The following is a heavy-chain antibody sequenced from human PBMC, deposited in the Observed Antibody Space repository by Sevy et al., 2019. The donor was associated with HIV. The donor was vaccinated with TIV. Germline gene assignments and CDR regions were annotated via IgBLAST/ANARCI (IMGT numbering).Heavy chain of an antibody. J-gene: IGHJ4*02. CDR1: GFIFSNFG. V-gene: IGHV3-23*01. Sequence: GGSLRLSCAASGFIFSNFGINWVRQAPGKGLEWVSGISGSGTSTYYTDSVKGRFTISRDNSKNTVYLQMNNLRAEDTAVYYGVKVSILGVGGFYDYWGQGTLVTVSS. CDR2: ISGSGTST. D-gene: IGHD3-16*01. CDR3: VKVSILGVGGFYDY.